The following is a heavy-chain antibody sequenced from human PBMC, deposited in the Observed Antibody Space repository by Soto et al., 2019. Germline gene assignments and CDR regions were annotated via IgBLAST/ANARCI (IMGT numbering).Heavy chain of an antibody. CDR1: GLTVSGKKY. J-gene: IGHJ3*01. CDR2: LYDVDGS. CDR3: ATWPEGKHADDA. V-gene: IGHV3-53*01. Sequence: DVQLVESGGGLMQPGGSLRLSCAASGLTVSGKKYVAWVRQAPGKGLGWVSVLYDVDGSFYADSVKGRFTTSSNSSRTPVYLQLNGLGPDARAGYYCATWPEGKHADDAWGQGTTVTVSS. D-gene: IGHD6-13*01.